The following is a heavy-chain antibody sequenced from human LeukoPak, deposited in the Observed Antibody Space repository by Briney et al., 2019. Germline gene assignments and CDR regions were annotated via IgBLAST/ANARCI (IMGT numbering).Heavy chain of an antibody. CDR3: AKDKPYYYDSSGYYPPY. J-gene: IGHJ4*02. D-gene: IGHD3-22*01. Sequence: GGSLRLSCAASGFTFSSYGMSWVRQAPGKGLEWVSAISGSGGSTYYADSVKGRFTISRDNSKNTLYLQMNSLRAEDTAVYYCAKDKPYYYDSSGYYPPYWGQGTLVTVSS. V-gene: IGHV3-23*01. CDR2: ISGSGGST. CDR1: GFTFSSYG.